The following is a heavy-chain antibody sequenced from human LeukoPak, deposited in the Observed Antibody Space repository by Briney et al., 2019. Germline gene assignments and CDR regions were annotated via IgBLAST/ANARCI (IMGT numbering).Heavy chain of an antibody. J-gene: IGHJ3*02. CDR2: ISSSSSYT. CDR1: GFTFSDYY. CDR3: AKETSPVGPWSAFDI. V-gene: IGHV3-11*05. D-gene: IGHD4-23*01. Sequence: GGSLRLSCAASGFTFSDYYMSWIRQAPGKGLEWVSYISSSSSYTNYADSVKGRFTISRDNSKNTLYLQMNSLRAEDTAVYYCAKETSPVGPWSAFDIWGQGTMVTVSS.